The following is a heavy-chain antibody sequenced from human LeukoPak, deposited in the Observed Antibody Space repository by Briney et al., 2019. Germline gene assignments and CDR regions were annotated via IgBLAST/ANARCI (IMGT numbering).Heavy chain of an antibody. J-gene: IGHJ6*02. V-gene: IGHV3-9*01. Sequence: PGGSLRLSCAASGFTLDDYAMHWVRQAPGKGLEWVSGISWNSGSIGYADSVKGRFTISRDNAKNSLYLQMNSLRAEDTALNYCAKDIRGYYYYGMDVWGQGTTVTVSS. CDR2: ISWNSGSI. CDR3: AKDIRGYYYYGMDV. CDR1: GFTLDDYA.